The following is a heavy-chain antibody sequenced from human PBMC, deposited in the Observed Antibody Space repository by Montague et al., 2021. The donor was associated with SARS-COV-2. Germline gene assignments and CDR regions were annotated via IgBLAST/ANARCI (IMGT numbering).Heavy chain of an antibody. CDR3: ARGRYQNHVVLVVITSQEGYFDS. V-gene: IGHV4-34*01. Sequence: SETLSLTCAVSGDSFSGYYWNWIRQPPGKGLEWIGEINLSGSANXNPSLNSRVTMSADTSKNQFSLRLTSVTAADTAIYYCARGRYQNHVVLVVITSQEGYFDSWGQGTLVSVSS. J-gene: IGHJ4*02. D-gene: IGHD3-22*01. CDR1: GDSFSGYY. CDR2: INLSGSA.